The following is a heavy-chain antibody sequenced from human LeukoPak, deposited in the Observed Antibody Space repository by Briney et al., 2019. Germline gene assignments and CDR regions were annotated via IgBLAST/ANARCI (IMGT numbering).Heavy chain of an antibody. CDR3: AKDRSIIGVVSLDY. CDR2: ISGGADNT. Sequence: GGSLRLSCAASGFTFSNYAMSWVRQAPGKGLEWVSAISGGADNTYYADSVKGRFTISRDNSKNTLYLQFNSLRAEDTAVYYCAKDRSIIGVVSLDYWGQGTLVTVSS. D-gene: IGHD3-22*01. CDR1: GFTFSNYA. V-gene: IGHV3-23*01. J-gene: IGHJ4*02.